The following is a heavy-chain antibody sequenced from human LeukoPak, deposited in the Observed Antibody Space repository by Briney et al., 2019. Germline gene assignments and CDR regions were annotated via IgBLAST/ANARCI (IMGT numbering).Heavy chain of an antibody. CDR1: GFIFSTYA. D-gene: IGHD1-26*01. CDR3: ARDDIIVGATTLDY. V-gene: IGHV3-30*04. J-gene: IGHJ4*02. Sequence: GGSLRLSCEASGFIFSTYAMHWVRQAPGKGLEWLAVISSDGSNKYHVDSVKGRFTVSRDNSKNTLYLEMDSVRLGDTAVYYCARDDIIVGATTLDYWGQGTLVTVSS. CDR2: ISSDGSNK.